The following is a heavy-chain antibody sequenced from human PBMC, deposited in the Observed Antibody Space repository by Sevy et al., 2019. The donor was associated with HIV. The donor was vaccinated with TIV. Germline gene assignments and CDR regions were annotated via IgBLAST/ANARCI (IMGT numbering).Heavy chain of an antibody. CDR3: AKEMEDYSPFYYYYGMDV. CDR2: ISYAGSNK. CDR1: GFTFCSYG. V-gene: IGHV3-30*18. J-gene: IGHJ6*02. Sequence: GGSLRLSCTASGFTFCSYGMHWVRQAPGKGLEWVAVISYAGSNKYYADSVKGRFTISRDNSKNTLYLQMNSLRAEDTAVYYCAKEMEDYSPFYYYYGMDVWGQGTTVTVSS. D-gene: IGHD4-4*01.